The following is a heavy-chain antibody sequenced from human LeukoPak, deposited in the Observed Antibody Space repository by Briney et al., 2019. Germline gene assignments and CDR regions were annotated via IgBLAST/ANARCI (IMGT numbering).Heavy chain of an antibody. Sequence: GSLRLSCAASGFIFSDYYMTWIRQTPGKGLEWLPYISDSGSTINYADSVKGRLTISRDNAKKSLFLQMNSLRAEDTAVYYCAIYYDSSGSIDHWGQGTLVTVSS. V-gene: IGHV3-11*01. CDR2: ISDSGSTI. D-gene: IGHD3-22*01. CDR3: AIYYDSSGSIDH. CDR1: GFIFSDYY. J-gene: IGHJ4*02.